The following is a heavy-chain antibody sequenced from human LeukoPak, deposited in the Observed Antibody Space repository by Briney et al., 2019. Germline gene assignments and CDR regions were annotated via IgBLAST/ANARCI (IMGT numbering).Heavy chain of an antibody. CDR2: IRSDGSDK. CDR3: ARDRGYYYDSSGYYYGY. V-gene: IGHV3-30*02. Sequence: GGSLRLSCAASGFTFSTYGMHWVRQAPGKGLEWVAFIRSDGSDKYYADSVKGRFTISRDNSKNTLYLQMNSLRAEDTAVYYCARDRGYYYDSSGYYYGYWGQGTLVTVSS. D-gene: IGHD3-22*01. J-gene: IGHJ4*02. CDR1: GFTFSTYG.